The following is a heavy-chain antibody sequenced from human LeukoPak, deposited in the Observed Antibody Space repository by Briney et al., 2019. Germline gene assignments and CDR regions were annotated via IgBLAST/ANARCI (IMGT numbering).Heavy chain of an antibody. D-gene: IGHD3-10*01. CDR2: ISGSGGST. Sequence: GGSLLLSCAASGFTFSSYAMSWVRQAPGKGLEWVSAISGSGGSTYYADSVKGRFTISRDNSKNTLYLQMNSLRAEDTAVYYCAKSVNRNYYGSGSYTPELYYFDYWGQGTLVTVSS. CDR3: AKSVNRNYYGSGSYTPELYYFDY. V-gene: IGHV3-23*01. J-gene: IGHJ4*02. CDR1: GFTFSSYA.